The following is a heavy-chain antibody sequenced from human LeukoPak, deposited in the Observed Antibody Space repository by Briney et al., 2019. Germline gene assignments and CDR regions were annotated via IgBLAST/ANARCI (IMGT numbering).Heavy chain of an antibody. CDR2: IIPIFGTG. D-gene: IGHD2-15*01. J-gene: IGHJ6*03. CDR1: GGTFRNYG. CDR3: ASRYCSGGSCFSRDYYYYHMDV. V-gene: IGHV1-69*13. Sequence: ASVKVSCKTSGGTFRNYGFTWVRQAPGQGREWMGGIIPIFGTGKYAQKFQGRVTVIADEFTSTAYMELSSLRSEDTAVYYCASRYCSGGSCFSRDYYYYHMDVWGKGTTVTVSS.